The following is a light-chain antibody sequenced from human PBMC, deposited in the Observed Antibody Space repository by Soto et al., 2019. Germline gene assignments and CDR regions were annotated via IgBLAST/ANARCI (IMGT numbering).Light chain of an antibody. J-gene: IGKJ5*01. CDR1: QSIGKH. CDR2: GAS. Sequence: DIQMTQSPSFLSASVGDRVTITCRASQSIGKHLNWYQQKPGKAPKFLIYGASTLQSGVPSRFTGSGSGTDFTLTVNSLQAEDFATYYCQQSYTSPNTFVQGTRLEIK. V-gene: IGKV1-39*01. CDR3: QQSYTSPNT.